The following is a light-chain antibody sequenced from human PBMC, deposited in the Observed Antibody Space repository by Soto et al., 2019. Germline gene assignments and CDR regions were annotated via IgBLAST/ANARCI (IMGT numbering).Light chain of an antibody. CDR3: MQGTHWPIT. J-gene: IGKJ5*01. V-gene: IGKV2-30*02. Sequence: PLSLPVTLGQPASISCRSNQSLVHSDGIAYFSWFQQRPGRSPRRLIYKVSNRDSGVPARFSGSGSGTDFALKISRVEAEDVGVYYCMQGTHWPITFGQGTRLENK. CDR1: QSLVHSDGIAY. CDR2: KVS.